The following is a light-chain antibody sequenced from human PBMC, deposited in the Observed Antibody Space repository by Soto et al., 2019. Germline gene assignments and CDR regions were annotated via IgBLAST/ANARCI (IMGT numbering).Light chain of an antibody. Sequence: QTVVTQEPSFSVSPGGTVTLTCGLSSGSVSTSYNPSWYQQTPGQAPRTLIYSTNTRSSGVPDRFSGSILGNKAALTITGAQADDESDYYCVLYMGSGTWVFGGGTQLTVL. CDR3: VLYMGSGTWV. CDR1: SGSVSTSYN. V-gene: IGLV8-61*01. CDR2: STN. J-gene: IGLJ3*02.